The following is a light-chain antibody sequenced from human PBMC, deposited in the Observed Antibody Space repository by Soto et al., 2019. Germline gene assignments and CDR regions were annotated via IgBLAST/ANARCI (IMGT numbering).Light chain of an antibody. J-gene: IGKJ2*01. Sequence: ETVMTQSPATLSVSPGERATLSCRASQSVYSNLAWYQQKPGQAPRLLISDASTRATGIPARFSGSGSGTEFSLTISSLRSEDFAVCYCQQYNDWPPYTFGQGTKLEIK. CDR2: DAS. V-gene: IGKV3-15*01. CDR3: QQYNDWPPYT. CDR1: QSVYSN.